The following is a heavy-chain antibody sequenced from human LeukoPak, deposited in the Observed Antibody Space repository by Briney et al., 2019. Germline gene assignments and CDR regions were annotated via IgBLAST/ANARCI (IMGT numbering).Heavy chain of an antibody. V-gene: IGHV3-64*01. D-gene: IGHD2-2*01. CDR1: GFTFSTYA. CDR2: ISSNGGST. J-gene: IGHJ4*02. CDR3: ARGLYSSTTAGLAF. Sequence: GGSLRLSCAASGFTFSTYAMHWVRQAPGKGLEYVSAISSNGGSTYDANSVKGRFTISRDNSKNTLYLQMGSLRAKDMAVYYCARGLYSSTTAGLAFWGQGTLVTVSS.